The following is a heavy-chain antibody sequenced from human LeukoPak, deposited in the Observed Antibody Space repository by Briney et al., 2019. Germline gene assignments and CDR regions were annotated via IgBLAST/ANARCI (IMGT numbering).Heavy chain of an antibody. CDR1: GFSFSDYH. J-gene: IGHJ4*02. CDR3: ARSTVTAAIDY. V-gene: IGHV3-11*01. CDR2: ISLSGSTR. Sequence: GGSLSLSCAASGFSFSDYHMRWIRQAPGKGLEWVSYISLSGSTRYYADSVKGRFTISRDNAKNSLYLQMNSLRVEDTAVYYCARSTVTAAIDYWGQGTLVTVSS. D-gene: IGHD4-17*01.